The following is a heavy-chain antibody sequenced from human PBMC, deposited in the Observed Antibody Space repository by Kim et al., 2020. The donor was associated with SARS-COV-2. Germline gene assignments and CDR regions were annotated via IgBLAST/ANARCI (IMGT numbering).Heavy chain of an antibody. CDR3: ARARGGYSYGWYFDY. J-gene: IGHJ4*02. D-gene: IGHD5-18*01. V-gene: IGHV4-39*07. Sequence: PSLKSRVTISVDTSKNQFSLKLSSVTAADTAVYYCARARGGYSYGWYFDYWGQGTLVTVSS.